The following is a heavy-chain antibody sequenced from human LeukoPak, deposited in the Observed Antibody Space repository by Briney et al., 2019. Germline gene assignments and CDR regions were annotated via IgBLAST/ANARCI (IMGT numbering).Heavy chain of an antibody. CDR2: IYYSGST. CDR3: ARPLYDILTGFIVSIDY. CDR1: GGSISSDNYY. Sequence: SETLSLTCTVSGGSISSDNYYWGWIRQPPGKGLEWIGSIYYSGSTYYNPSLKSRVTISVDTSKNQFSLKLSSVTAADTAVYYCARPLYDILTGFIVSIDYWGQGTLVTVSS. D-gene: IGHD3-9*01. V-gene: IGHV4-39*01. J-gene: IGHJ4*02.